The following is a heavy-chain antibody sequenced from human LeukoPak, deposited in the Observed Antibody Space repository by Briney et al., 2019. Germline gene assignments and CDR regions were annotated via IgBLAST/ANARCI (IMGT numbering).Heavy chain of an antibody. Sequence: SQTLSLTCALSGDSFSSNSAAWNWFRQSPSRGLEWLGRKYYDSKKWNIDYAESVKSRIIINTDTSKNQLSMQLNSVTPEDTAVYYCARRRYYGYDGYFDSWGQGILVTVSS. CDR2: KYYDSKKWNI. D-gene: IGHD5-12*01. CDR3: ARRRYYGYDGYFDS. J-gene: IGHJ4*02. CDR1: GDSFSSNSAA. V-gene: IGHV6-1*01.